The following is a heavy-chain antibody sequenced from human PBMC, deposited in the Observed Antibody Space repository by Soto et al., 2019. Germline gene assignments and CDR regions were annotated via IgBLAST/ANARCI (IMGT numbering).Heavy chain of an antibody. D-gene: IGHD3-10*01. J-gene: IGHJ6*02. CDR1: GFTFSSYS. CDR3: AREVTRDYMVRGVITPGYYGMDV. V-gene: IGHV3-21*01. CDR2: ISSSSSYI. Sequence: GGSLRLSCAASGFTFSSYSMNWVRQPPGKGLGWVSSISSSSSYIYYADSVKGRFTISRDNAKNSLYLQMNSLRAEDTAVYYCAREVTRDYMVRGVITPGYYGMDVWGQGTTVTVSS.